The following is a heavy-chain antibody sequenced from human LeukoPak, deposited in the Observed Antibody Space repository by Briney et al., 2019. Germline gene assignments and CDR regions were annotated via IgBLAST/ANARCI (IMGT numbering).Heavy chain of an antibody. CDR2: ISYDGSNK. D-gene: IGHD3-22*01. CDR1: GFTFSSYA. CDR3: AKRMGSSGYQESY. V-gene: IGHV3-30-3*02. J-gene: IGHJ4*02. Sequence: GGSLRLSCAASGFTFSSYAMHWVRQAPGKGLEWVAVISYDGSNKYYADSVKGRFTISRDNSKNTLYLQMNSLRAEDTAVYYCAKRMGSSGYQESYWGQGTLVTVSS.